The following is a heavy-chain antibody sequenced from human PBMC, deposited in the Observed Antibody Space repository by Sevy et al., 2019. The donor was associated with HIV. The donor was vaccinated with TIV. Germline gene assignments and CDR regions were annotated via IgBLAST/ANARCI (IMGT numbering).Heavy chain of an antibody. V-gene: IGHV3-15*01. CDR3: ITDPAYRGYDEEVINYYFYGMDV. CDR1: GFTFSSAW. CDR2: IKSQFDGGAI. D-gene: IGHD5-12*01. J-gene: IGHJ6*02. Sequence: GGSLRLSCTASGFTFSSAWMSWVRQAPGKGLEWVGSIKSQFDGGAIDYAAPVKGRFTISREDSKNTVYLQMNSLKTEDTAVYYCITDPAYRGYDEEVINYYFYGMDVWVQGTTVTVSS.